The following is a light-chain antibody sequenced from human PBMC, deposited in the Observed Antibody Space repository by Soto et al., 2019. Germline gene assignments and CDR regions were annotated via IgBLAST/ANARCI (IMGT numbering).Light chain of an antibody. CDR1: QSLSSNY. J-gene: IGKJ5*01. V-gene: IGKV3-20*01. CDR3: QQYVSAPIT. CDR2: GVS. Sequence: EIVLTQSPVTLSLSPVRRSTRSCMASQSLSSNYLAWYQQKPGHSPRLLIYGVSSRATGVPVSFSGSGSGTDFTLTISRLEPEDFAVYYCQQYVSAPITFGQGTRLEIK.